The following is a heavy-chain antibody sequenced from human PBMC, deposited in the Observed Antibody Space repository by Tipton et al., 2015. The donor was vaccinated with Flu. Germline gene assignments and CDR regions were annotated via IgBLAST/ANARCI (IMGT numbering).Heavy chain of an antibody. CDR1: GGSISSSY. Sequence: TLSLTCTVSGGSISSSYWSWIRQPAGKGLEWIGRISTSGSTNYNASLESRVTMSRDTSKNHFSLRLSSATAADTALYHCARDLRGYSGYTGGDAFDMWGQGIMVTVSS. D-gene: IGHD5-12*01. V-gene: IGHV4-4*07. CDR3: ARDLRGYSGYTGGDAFDM. J-gene: IGHJ3*02. CDR2: ISTSGST.